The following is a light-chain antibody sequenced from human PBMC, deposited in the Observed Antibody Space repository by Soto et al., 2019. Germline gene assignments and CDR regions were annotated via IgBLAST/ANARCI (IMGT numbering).Light chain of an antibody. CDR3: QQRSNWARVT. CDR2: DAS. Sequence: EIVLTQSPATLSLSPGARATLSCRASPSVSSYLAWYQQKPGQAPRLLIYDASNRATGSPARFSGSGSGTDFTLTISSLEPEDVAVDDGQQRSNWARVTFSPGTKVDIK. V-gene: IGKV3-11*01. CDR1: PSVSSY. J-gene: IGKJ3*01.